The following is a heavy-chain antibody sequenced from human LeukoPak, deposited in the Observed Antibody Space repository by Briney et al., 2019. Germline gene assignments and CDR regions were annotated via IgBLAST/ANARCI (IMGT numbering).Heavy chain of an antibody. D-gene: IGHD3-22*01. CDR1: GYTFATYW. CDR2: IFPGDSNT. J-gene: IGHJ4*02. V-gene: IGHV5-51*01. CDR3: ARLDISGYYYIDY. Sequence: GESLKISCKGSGYTFATYWIGWVRQMPGKGLEWMGIIFPGDSNTRYSPSFHGQVTISADKPISTAYLQWSSLKASDTAMYYCARLDISGYYYIDYWGQGTLVTVSS.